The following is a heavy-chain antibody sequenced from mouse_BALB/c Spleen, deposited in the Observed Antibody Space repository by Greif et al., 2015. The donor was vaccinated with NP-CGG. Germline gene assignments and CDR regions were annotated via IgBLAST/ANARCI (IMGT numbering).Heavy chain of an antibody. CDR1: GYTFTSYW. V-gene: IGHV1-7*01. Sequence: QVQLKESGAELAKPGASVKMSCKASGYTFTSYWMHWVKQRPGQGLEWIGYINPSTGYTEYNQKFKDKATLTADKSSSTAYMQLSSLTSEDSAVYYCARSDGYFDCWGQGTTLTVSS. D-gene: IGHD2-3*01. CDR3: ARSDGYFDC. J-gene: IGHJ2*01. CDR2: INPSTGYT.